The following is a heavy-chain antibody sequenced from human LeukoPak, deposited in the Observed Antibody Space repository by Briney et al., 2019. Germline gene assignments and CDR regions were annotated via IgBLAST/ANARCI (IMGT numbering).Heavy chain of an antibody. CDR2: INAGNGNT. Sequence: ASVKVSCKASGYTFTSYAMHWVRQAPGQRLEWMGWINAGNGNTKYSQKFQGRVTITRDTSASTAYMELSSLRSEDTAVYYCARWGGYVPATPFFDYWGQGTLVTVSS. CDR3: ARWGGYVPATPFFDY. D-gene: IGHD5-12*01. CDR1: GYTFTSYA. V-gene: IGHV1-3*01. J-gene: IGHJ4*02.